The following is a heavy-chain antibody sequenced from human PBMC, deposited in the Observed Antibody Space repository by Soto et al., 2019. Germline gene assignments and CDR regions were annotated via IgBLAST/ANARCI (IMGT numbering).Heavy chain of an antibody. D-gene: IGHD3-10*02. J-gene: IGHJ4*02. Sequence: QITLKESGPTLVKPTQTLTLTCTFSGFSLTTDRVGVGWIRQPPGEALEWLAVIYWDDSKTYRPSLESRLTITKDTPNNHVDLTMTNMDSLYKVAYYCTHAYVGRSLYWGQGTLVTVSS. CDR2: IYWDDSK. CDR1: GFSLTTDRVG. CDR3: THAYVGRSLY. V-gene: IGHV2-5*02.